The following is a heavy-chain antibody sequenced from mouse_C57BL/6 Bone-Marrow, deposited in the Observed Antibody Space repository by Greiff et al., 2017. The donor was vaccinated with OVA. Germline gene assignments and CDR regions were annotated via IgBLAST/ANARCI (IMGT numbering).Heavy chain of an antibody. V-gene: IGHV1-55*01. D-gene: IGHD1-1*01. CDR2: IYPGSGST. Sequence: QVQLQQPGAELVKPVASVKMSCKASGYTFTSYWITWVKQRPGQGLEWIGDIYPGSGSTNYNEKFKSKATLTVDTSSSTAYMQLSSLTSEDSAVYYCARFYYGSSYWYFDVWGTGTTVTVSS. J-gene: IGHJ1*03. CDR3: ARFYYGSSYWYFDV. CDR1: GYTFTSYW.